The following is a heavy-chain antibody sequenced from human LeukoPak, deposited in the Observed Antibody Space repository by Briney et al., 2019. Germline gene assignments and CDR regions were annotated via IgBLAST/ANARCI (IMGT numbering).Heavy chain of an antibody. CDR3: ARQGAFYYDSSGYQEFDY. V-gene: IGHV5-51*01. Sequence: GESLKISCKGSGYIFTSYWIGWVRQMPGKGLEWMGIIYPGDSDTRYSPSFQGQVTISADKSISTAYLQWSSLKASDTAMYYCARQGAFYYDSSGYQEFDYWGQGTLVTVSS. D-gene: IGHD3-22*01. CDR2: IYPGDSDT. CDR1: GYIFTSYW. J-gene: IGHJ4*02.